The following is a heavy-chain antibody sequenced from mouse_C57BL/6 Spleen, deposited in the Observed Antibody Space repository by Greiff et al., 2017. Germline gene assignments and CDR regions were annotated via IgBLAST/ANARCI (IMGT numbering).Heavy chain of an antibody. Sequence: QVQGVESGAELAKPGASVKLSCKASGYTFTSYWMHWVKQRPGQGLEWIGYINPSSGYTKYNQKFKDKATLTADKSSSTAYMQLSSLTYEDSAVYYCARSTSGPYWYFDVWGTGTTVTVSS. CDR1: GYTFTSYW. D-gene: IGHD4-1*01. CDR2: INPSSGYT. J-gene: IGHJ1*03. V-gene: IGHV1-7*01. CDR3: ARSTSGPYWYFDV.